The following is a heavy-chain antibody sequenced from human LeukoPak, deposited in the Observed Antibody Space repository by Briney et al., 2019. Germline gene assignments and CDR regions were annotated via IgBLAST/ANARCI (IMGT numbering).Heavy chain of an antibody. CDR1: GGTFSSYA. D-gene: IGHD5-12*01. CDR2: IIPILGIA. CDR3: ARDDLLATILIDY. J-gene: IGHJ4*02. Sequence: ASVKVSCKASGGTFSSYAISWVRQAPGQGLEWMGRIIPILGIANYAQKFQGRVTITADKSTSTAYMELSSLRSEDTAVYYCARDDLLATILIDYWGQGTLVTVSS. V-gene: IGHV1-69*04.